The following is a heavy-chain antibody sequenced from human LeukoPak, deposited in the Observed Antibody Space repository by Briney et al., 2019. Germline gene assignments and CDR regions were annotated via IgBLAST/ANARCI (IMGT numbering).Heavy chain of an antibody. D-gene: IGHD3-10*01. Sequence: PSETLSLTCTVSGGSISSYYWSWIRQPPGKGLEWIGYIYYSGSTNYNPSLKSRVTISVDTSKNQFSLKLSSVTAADTAVYYCARESQSVLWFGVHLWGHGTLVTVSS. CDR2: IYYSGST. CDR1: GGSISSYY. J-gene: IGHJ4*01. V-gene: IGHV4-59*01. CDR3: ARESQSVLWFGVHL.